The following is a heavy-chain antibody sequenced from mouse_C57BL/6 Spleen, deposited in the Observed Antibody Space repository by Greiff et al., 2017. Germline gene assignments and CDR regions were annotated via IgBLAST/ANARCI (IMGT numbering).Heavy chain of an antibody. D-gene: IGHD1-1*01. CDR1: GFNIKNTY. CDR2: IDPANGNT. V-gene: IGHV14-3*01. Sequence: VQLQQSVAELVRPGASVKLSCTASGFNIKNTYMYWVKQRPEQGLEWIGRIDPANGNTKYAPKFQGKATITADTSSNTAYLQLSSLTSEDTAIYYCARRGDYYGSSPYYYAMDYWGQGTSVTVSS. J-gene: IGHJ4*01. CDR3: ARRGDYYGSSPYYYAMDY.